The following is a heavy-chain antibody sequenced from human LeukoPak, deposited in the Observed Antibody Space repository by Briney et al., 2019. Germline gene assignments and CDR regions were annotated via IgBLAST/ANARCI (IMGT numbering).Heavy chain of an antibody. Sequence: GGSLRLSCAVSGITFSSYGMSWVRQAPGKGLEWVSAISGSAVSTYYADSVKGRFTISRDNSKNTLYLQMNSLRVEDTAVYYCAKAVTKAVVTPSFDYWGQGTLVTVSS. V-gene: IGHV3-23*01. CDR2: ISGSAVST. D-gene: IGHD4-23*01. J-gene: IGHJ4*02. CDR3: AKAVTKAVVTPSFDY. CDR1: GITFSSYG.